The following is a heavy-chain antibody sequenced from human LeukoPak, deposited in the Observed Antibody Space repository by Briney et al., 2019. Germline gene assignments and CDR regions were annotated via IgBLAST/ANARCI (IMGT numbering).Heavy chain of an antibody. J-gene: IGHJ4*02. D-gene: IGHD3-10*01. CDR1: AYTCTVYY. CDR3: ARAYGSGSSQDHYYFDH. V-gene: IGHV1-2*02. CDR2: INPNSGGT. Sequence: ASVKLSCKASAYTCTVYYMHWVRLAPGQGLEWLGWINPNSGGTNYAQKFQGRVTMTRDTSISTAYMELSSLRSDDTAFYYCARAYGSGSSQDHYYFDHWGQGTLVIVSS.